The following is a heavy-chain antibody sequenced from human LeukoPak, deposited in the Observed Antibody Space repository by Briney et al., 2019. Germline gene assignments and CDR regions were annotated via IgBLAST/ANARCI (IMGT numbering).Heavy chain of an antibody. V-gene: IGHV1-69*13. D-gene: IGHD6-6*01. CDR1: GGTFSSYA. Sequence: SVKVSCKASGGTFSSYAISWVRQAPGQGLEWMGGIIPIFGTANYAQKFQGRVTITADESTSTAYMELSSLRSEDTAVYYCARDRVEYSSSLDAFDIWGQGTMVTVSS. CDR3: ARDRVEYSSSLDAFDI. J-gene: IGHJ3*02. CDR2: IIPIFGTA.